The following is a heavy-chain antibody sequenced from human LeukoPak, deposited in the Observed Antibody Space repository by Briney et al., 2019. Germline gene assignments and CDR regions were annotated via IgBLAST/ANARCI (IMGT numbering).Heavy chain of an antibody. CDR3: ARDLGPAATEFDY. CDR1: GFTFSSYG. J-gene: IGHJ4*02. V-gene: IGHV3-30*02. Sequence: GGSLRLSCAASGFTFSSYGMHWVRHAPGKGLGWVAFIRYDGSNKYYANSVKGRFTIPRDNSKNTLYLQLTSLRAEDTAVYYCARDLGPAATEFDYWGQGTLVTVSS. D-gene: IGHD2-2*01. CDR2: IRYDGSNK.